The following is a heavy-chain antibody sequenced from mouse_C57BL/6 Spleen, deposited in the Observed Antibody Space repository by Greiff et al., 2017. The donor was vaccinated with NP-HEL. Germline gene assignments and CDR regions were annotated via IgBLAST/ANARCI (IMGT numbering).Heavy chain of an antibody. CDR3: TRVPNPIHYYGSSWYCDV. Sequence: EVQLQQSGTVLARPGASVKMSCKTSGYTFTSYWMHWVKQRPGQGLEWIGAIYPGNSDTSYNQKSKGKAKLTAVTSASTAYMELSSLTDEDSAVYYCTRVPNPIHYYGSSWYCDVWGTGTTVTVSS. CDR2: IYPGNSDT. D-gene: IGHD1-1*01. CDR1: GYTFTSYW. V-gene: IGHV1-5*01. J-gene: IGHJ1*03.